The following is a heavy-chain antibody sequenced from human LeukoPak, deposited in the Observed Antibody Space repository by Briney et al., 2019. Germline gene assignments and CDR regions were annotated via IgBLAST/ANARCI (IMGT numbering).Heavy chain of an antibody. Sequence: GESLKISCKGSGYSFTSFWIGWVRQMPGKGLEWMRIIYPGDSDTRYSPSFQGQVTISADKSISTAYLQWSSLKASDTAMYYCARHPYCSGGSCYFDYWGQGTLVTVSS. CDR3: ARHPYCSGGSCYFDY. J-gene: IGHJ4*02. D-gene: IGHD2-15*01. CDR2: IYPGDSDT. CDR1: GYSFTSFW. V-gene: IGHV5-51*01.